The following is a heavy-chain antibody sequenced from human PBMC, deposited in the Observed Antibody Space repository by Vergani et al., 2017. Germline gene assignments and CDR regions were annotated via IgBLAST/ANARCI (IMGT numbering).Heavy chain of an antibody. CDR1: GGSIISGGYY. CDR2: IYYSGST. Sequence: QVQLQESGPGLVKPSQTLSLTCTVSGGSIISGGYYWSWLRQHPGKGLEWIGYIYYSGSTYYNPSLQSRVTISLDTSKNHFSLKLSSVTAADTAVYYCARIVYGGNDDAFDIWGQGTMVTVSS. V-gene: IGHV4-31*03. J-gene: IGHJ3*02. D-gene: IGHD4-23*01. CDR3: ARIVYGGNDDAFDI.